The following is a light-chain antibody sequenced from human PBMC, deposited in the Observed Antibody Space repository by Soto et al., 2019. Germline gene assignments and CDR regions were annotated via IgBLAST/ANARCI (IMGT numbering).Light chain of an antibody. CDR3: SSYTSSSTLV. J-gene: IGLJ2*01. CDR1: SSDVGGYNY. CDR2: DVS. Sequence: QSALTQPASVSGSPGQSITISCTGTSSDVGGYNYVSWYQPHPGKAPKLMIYDVSNRPAVVSNRFYGSKSGNTASLTISGRHADDEADYYCSSYTSSSTLVVGGGTQLTVL. V-gene: IGLV2-14*01.